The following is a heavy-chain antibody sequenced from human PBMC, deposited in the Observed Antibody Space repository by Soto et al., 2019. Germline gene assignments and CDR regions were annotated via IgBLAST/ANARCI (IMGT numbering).Heavy chain of an antibody. J-gene: IGHJ5*02. CDR3: VTEATHSYNWLDT. Sequence: SLRLSCAASGFTFSSYWMHWVRQAPGKGLVWVSRINADGSTTTYADSVKGLFTISRDNAKNTLYLQMNSLRAEDTAVYYCVTEATHSYNWLDTWGQGTLVTVSS. CDR2: INADGSTT. CDR1: GFTFSSYW. V-gene: IGHV3-74*01. D-gene: IGHD5-18*01.